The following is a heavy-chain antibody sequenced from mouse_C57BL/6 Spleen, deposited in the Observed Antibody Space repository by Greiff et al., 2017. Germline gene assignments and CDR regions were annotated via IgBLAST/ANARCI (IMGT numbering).Heavy chain of an antibody. D-gene: IGHD1-1*01. Sequence: EVMLVESGGGLVQPGGSLSLSCAASGFTFTDYYMSWVRQPPGKALEWLGFIRNKANGYTTEYSASVNGRFTISRDNSQSILNLQMNALGAEDGATCYCARWTTVVGLDYWGQGTTLTVSS. V-gene: IGHV7-3*01. CDR2: IRNKANGYTT. CDR1: GFTFTDYY. CDR3: ARWTTVVGLDY. J-gene: IGHJ2*01.